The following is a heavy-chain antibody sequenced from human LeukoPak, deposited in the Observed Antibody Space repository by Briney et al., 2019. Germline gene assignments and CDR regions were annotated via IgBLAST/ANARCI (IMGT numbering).Heavy chain of an antibody. D-gene: IGHD3-10*01. CDR1: GFTFSSYW. CDR2: IKQDGSEK. V-gene: IGHV3-7*03. J-gene: IGHJ4*02. CDR3: ARDLNYYGSGSHDY. Sequence: PGGSLRLSCAASGFTFSSYWMSWVRQAPGKGLERVANIKQDGSEKYYVDSVKGRFTISRDNAKNSLYLQMNSLRAEDTAVYYCARDLNYYGSGSHDYWGQGTLVTVSS.